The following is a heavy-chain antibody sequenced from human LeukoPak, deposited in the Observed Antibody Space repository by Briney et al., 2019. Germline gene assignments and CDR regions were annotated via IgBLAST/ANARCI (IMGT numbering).Heavy chain of an antibody. V-gene: IGHV5-51*01. D-gene: IGHD1-20*01. Sequence: GESLKISCKGSGYSFTSYWIGWVRQMPGKGLEWMGIIYSGDSDTRYSPSFQGQVTISADKSISTAYLQWSSLKASDTAMYYCARHRYTWPLYYYMDVWGKGTTVPVSS. J-gene: IGHJ6*03. CDR3: ARHRYTWPLYYYMDV. CDR2: IYSGDSDT. CDR1: GYSFTSYW.